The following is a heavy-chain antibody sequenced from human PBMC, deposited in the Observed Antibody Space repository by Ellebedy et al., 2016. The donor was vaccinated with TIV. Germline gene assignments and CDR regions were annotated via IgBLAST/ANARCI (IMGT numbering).Heavy chain of an antibody. Sequence: MPSETLSLTCTVSGGSISSGGYYWSWIRQHPGKGLEWIGYIYYSGSTYYNPSLKSRVTISVDTSKNQFSLKLSSVTAADTAVYYCARDARVLGVDYWGQGTLVTVSS. V-gene: IGHV4-31*03. CDR1: GGSISSGGYY. CDR2: IYYSGST. D-gene: IGHD3-16*01. J-gene: IGHJ4*02. CDR3: ARDARVLGVDY.